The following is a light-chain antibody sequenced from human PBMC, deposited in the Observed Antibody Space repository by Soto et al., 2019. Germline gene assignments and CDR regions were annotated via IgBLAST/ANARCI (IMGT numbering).Light chain of an antibody. Sequence: EIVLTQSPGILSLSPGERASLSCVAVHIITIIFLAWYQQKPGQAPRLIIYGAFNRATGIPARFSGSGSGTDFTLTISSLEPEDSAVYYCQPRTVWPLVTFGHVTRPEI. CDR1: HIITIIF. V-gene: IGKV3D-20*02. CDR3: QPRTVWPLVT. J-gene: IGKJ5*01. CDR2: GAF.